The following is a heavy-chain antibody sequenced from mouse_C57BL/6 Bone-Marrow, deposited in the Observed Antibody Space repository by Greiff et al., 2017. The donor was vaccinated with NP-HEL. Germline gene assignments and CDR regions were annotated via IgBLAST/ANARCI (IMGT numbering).Heavy chain of an antibody. D-gene: IGHD1-1*01. Sequence: EVQLQQSGPELVKPGASVKISCKASGYTFTDYYMNWVKQSHGKSLEWIGDINPNNGGTSYNQKFKGKATLTVDKSSSTAYMELRSLTSEDSAVYYWAREGYYDGCSYYFDYWGQGTTLTVSA. CDR1: GYTFTDYY. J-gene: IGHJ2*01. CDR3: AREGYYDGCSYYFDY. CDR2: INPNNGGT. V-gene: IGHV1-26*01.